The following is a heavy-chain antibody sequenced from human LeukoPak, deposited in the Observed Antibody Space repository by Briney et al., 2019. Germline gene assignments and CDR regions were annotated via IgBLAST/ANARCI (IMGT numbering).Heavy chain of an antibody. V-gene: IGHV4-34*01. CDR3: ARDSVYSSGWYVPVDY. J-gene: IGHJ4*02. CDR1: GGSFSGYY. D-gene: IGHD6-19*01. Sequence: PSETLSLTCAVYGGSFSGYYWSWIRQPPGKGLEWIGEINHSGSTNYNPSLKSRVTMSVDTSKNQFSLKLSSVTAADTAVYYCARDSVYSSGWYVPVDYWGQGTLVTVSS. CDR2: INHSGST.